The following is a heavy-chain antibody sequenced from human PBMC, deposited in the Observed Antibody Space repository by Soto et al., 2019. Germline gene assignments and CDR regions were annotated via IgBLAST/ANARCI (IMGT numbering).Heavy chain of an antibody. J-gene: IGHJ4*02. D-gene: IGHD3-10*01. Sequence: SETLSLTCTVSGGSISSYYWSWIRQPPGKGLEWIGYIYYSGSTNYNPSLKSRVTISVDTSKNQFSLKLSSVTAADTAVYYCARAPRGNYGYPSLFAVWGKGTLVTGS. V-gene: IGHV4-59*01. CDR2: IYYSGST. CDR1: GGSISSYY. CDR3: ARAPRGNYGYPSLFAV.